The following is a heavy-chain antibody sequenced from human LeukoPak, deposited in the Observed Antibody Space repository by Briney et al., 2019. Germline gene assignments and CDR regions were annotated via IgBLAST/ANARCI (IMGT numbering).Heavy chain of an antibody. D-gene: IGHD5-18*01. CDR3: AKDPYSYGSYFDS. Sequence: PGGSLRLSCAASGFTFSGCGMHWVRQAPGKGLEWVAFIWYDGRDKYYADSVRGQFTISRDNSKNTLYLQMNSLRAEDTAVYYCAKDPYSYGSYFDSWRQGTLVTVSS. J-gene: IGHJ4*02. V-gene: IGHV3-30*02. CDR1: GFTFSGCG. CDR2: IWYDGRDK.